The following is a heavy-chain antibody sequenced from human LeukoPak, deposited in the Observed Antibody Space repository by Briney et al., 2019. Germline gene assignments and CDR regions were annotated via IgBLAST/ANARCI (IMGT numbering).Heavy chain of an antibody. CDR1: GGSISSYY. J-gene: IGHJ4*02. D-gene: IGHD3-9*01. CDR3: ARAPYFDWLLYPSPFFDY. CDR2: INYSGST. Sequence: PSETLSLTCTVSGGSISSYYWSWIRQPPGKGLEWIGYINYSGSTNYNPSLKSRVTISVDTSKKQFSLNLSSVTAADTAVYYCARAPYFDWLLYPSPFFDYWGQGTLVTVSS. V-gene: IGHV4-59*01.